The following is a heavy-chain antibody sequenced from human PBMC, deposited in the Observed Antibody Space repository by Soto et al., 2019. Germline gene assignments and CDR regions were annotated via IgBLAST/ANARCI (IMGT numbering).Heavy chain of an antibody. V-gene: IGHV4-30-4*01. D-gene: IGHD5-12*01. CDR1: GGSISSGDYY. J-gene: IGHJ4*02. CDR3: ARDGRDTIIRP. CDR2: IYYSGST. Sequence: TSETLSLTCTVSGGSISSGDYYWSWIRQPPGKGLEWIGYIYYSGSTYYNPSLKSRVTISVDTSKNQFSLKLSSVTAADTAVYYCARDGRDTIIRPWGQGTLVTVSS.